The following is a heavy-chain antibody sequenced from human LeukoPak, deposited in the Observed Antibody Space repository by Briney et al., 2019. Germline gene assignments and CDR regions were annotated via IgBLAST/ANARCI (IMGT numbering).Heavy chain of an antibody. Sequence: QPGGSLRLSCAASGFTVSSTYMSWVRQAPGKGLEWVSVIYSAGNTYYADSVKGRLTISRDNSKNTLYLQMNSLRVEDTAVYYCARQFGDYWGQGTLVTVSS. CDR1: GFTVSSTY. V-gene: IGHV3-53*01. CDR2: IYSAGNT. CDR3: ARQFGDY. J-gene: IGHJ4*02. D-gene: IGHD3-10*01.